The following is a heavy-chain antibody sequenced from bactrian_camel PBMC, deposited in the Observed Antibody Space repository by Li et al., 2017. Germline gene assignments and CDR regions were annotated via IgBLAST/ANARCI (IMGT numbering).Heavy chain of an antibody. CDR2: ISRGGVA. V-gene: IGHV3S56*01. D-gene: IGHD6*01. Sequence: HVQLVESGGGSVQAGGSLRLACAGYTVRPNYMAWFRQAPGKEREAVAVISRGGVALYTESVQGRFTISQDVAKNTVYLQMNRLKPEDSGMYYCAAAMAKYESSCDWQYWGRGPRSPSP. CDR1: YTVRPNY. J-gene: IGHJ4*01.